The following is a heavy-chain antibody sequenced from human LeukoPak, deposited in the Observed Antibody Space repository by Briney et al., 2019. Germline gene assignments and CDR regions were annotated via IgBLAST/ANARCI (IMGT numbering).Heavy chain of an antibody. CDR1: GFTFSSYS. CDR3: ARVGARGYSYGYPNWFDP. CDR2: ISSSSSTI. J-gene: IGHJ5*02. V-gene: IGHV3-48*04. D-gene: IGHD5-18*01. Sequence: GGSLRLSCAASGFTFSSYSMNWVRQAPGRGLEWVSYISSSSSTIYYADSVKGRFTISRDNAKNSLYLQMNSLRAEDTAVYYCARVGARGYSYGYPNWFDPWGQGTLVTVSS.